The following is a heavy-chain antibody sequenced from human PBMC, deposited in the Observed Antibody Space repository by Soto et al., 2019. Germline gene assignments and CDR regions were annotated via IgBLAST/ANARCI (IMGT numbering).Heavy chain of an antibody. CDR2: AYHSGST. V-gene: IGHV4-59*01. D-gene: IGHD2-15*01. Sequence: SETLSLTCTVSGVYISNYYWAWSRQPPGKGLEWIGHAYHSGSTSYSPSLKSRVTMSVDPSKDQFSLRLNSVTAADTAVYYCARTYCSGGDCYPGSNWFDPWGQGTLVTVSS. CDR1: GVYISNYY. CDR3: ARTYCSGGDCYPGSNWFDP. J-gene: IGHJ5*02.